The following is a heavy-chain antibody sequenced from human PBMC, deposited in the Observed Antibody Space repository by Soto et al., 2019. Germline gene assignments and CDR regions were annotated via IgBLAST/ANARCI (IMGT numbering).Heavy chain of an antibody. D-gene: IGHD2-2*01. CDR1: GFPFSNYE. V-gene: IGHV3-48*03. J-gene: IGHJ4*02. CDR2: ISGSGATR. CDR3: AREGPRSTSAWYSY. Sequence: PGGSLRLSCAASGFPFSNYEMNWVRQAPGKGLEWVSYISGSGATRYYADSVKGRFTISRDNAKNSLHLQMNSLRAEDTAVYYCAREGPRSTSAWYSYWGQGTLVTVSS.